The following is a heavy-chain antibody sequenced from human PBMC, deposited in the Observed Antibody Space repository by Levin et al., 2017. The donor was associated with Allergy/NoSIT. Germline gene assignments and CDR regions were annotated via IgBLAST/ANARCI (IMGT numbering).Heavy chain of an antibody. D-gene: IGHD2-2*01. CDR3: ARDWYQLLWDDAFDI. Sequence: GESLKISCKASGYTFTSYYMHWVRQAPGQGLEWMGIINPSGGSTSYAQKFQGRVTMTRDTSTSTVYMELSSLRSEDTAVYYCARDWYQLLWDDAFDIWGQGTMVTVSS. CDR1: GYTFTSYY. CDR2: INPSGGST. J-gene: IGHJ3*02. V-gene: IGHV1-46*01.